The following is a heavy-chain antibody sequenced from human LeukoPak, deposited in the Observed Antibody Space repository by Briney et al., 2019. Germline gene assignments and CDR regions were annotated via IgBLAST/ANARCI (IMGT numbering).Heavy chain of an antibody. J-gene: IGHJ4*02. V-gene: IGHV3-21*01. CDR1: GFXFSSYA. CDR2: ISSSSSYI. Sequence: GGSLRLSRTASGFXFSSYAINWVRQAPGKGLEWVSSISSSSSYIYYADSVKGRFTISRDNAKNSLYLQMNSLRAEDTAVYYCASYDYGFDYWGQGTLVTVSS. D-gene: IGHD4-17*01. CDR3: ASYDYGFDY.